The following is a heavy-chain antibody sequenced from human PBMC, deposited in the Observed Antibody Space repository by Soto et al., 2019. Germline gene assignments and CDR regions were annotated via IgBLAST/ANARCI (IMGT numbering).Heavy chain of an antibody. J-gene: IGHJ4*02. V-gene: IGHV3-23*01. D-gene: IGHD6-19*01. CDR3: VKARGGWYLYYFDY. Sequence: DVKLLESGGGLVQPGGSLRLSCAASGFIFNNYAMNWVRQAPGKGLEWVSGISGSGGNTYYADSVKGRFAIPRDKPNNTLYLQLSTLKAEDTAVYYGVKARGGWYLYYFDYWGRGPRFTVP. CDR2: ISGSGGNT. CDR1: GFIFNNYA.